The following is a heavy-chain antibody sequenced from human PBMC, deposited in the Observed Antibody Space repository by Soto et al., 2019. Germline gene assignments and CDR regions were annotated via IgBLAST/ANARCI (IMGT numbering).Heavy chain of an antibody. J-gene: IGHJ4*02. V-gene: IGHV3-64*04. Sequence: PGGSLRLSCSASGFTFSSYAMHWVRQAPGKGLEYVSAISSNGGSTYYADSVKGRFTISRDNAKNTLYLQMNSLRAEDTAVYYCARGSYDFWSGYSDLDYWGQGTLVTVSS. CDR2: ISSNGGST. CDR1: GFTFSSYA. CDR3: ARGSYDFWSGYSDLDY. D-gene: IGHD3-3*01.